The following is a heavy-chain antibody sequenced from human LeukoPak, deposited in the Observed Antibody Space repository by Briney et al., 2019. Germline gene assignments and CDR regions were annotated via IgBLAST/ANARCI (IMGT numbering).Heavy chain of an antibody. V-gene: IGHV1-18*01. CDR2: ISAYNGNT. CDR1: GYTFTRHR. J-gene: IGHJ4*02. CDR3: ARDQGSYSAFDY. Sequence: ASVKVSCKXSGYTFTRHRISWVRQAPGQGLERMGGISAYNGNTKYAQKLQGRVTMTTDTSTSTAYMELRSLRCDDTAVYYCARDQGSYSAFDYWGQGTLVTVSS. D-gene: IGHD1-26*01.